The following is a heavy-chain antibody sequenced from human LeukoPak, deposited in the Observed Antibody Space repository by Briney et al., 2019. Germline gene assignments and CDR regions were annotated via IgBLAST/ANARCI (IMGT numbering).Heavy chain of an antibody. D-gene: IGHD2-2*01. V-gene: IGHV3-20*04. CDR3: ARAGYCSSTSCYLEGYYYYYYMDV. CDR2: INWNGGST. CDR1: GFTFDDYG. Sequence: RPGGSLRRSCAASGFTFDDYGMSWVRQAPGKGLEWVSGINWNGGSTGYADSVKGRFTISRDNAKNSLYLQMNSLRAEDTALYYCARAGYCSSTSCYLEGYYYYYYMDVWGKGTTVTVSS. J-gene: IGHJ6*03.